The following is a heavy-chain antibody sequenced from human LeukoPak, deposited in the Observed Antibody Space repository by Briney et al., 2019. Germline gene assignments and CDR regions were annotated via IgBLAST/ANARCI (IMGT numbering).Heavy chain of an antibody. J-gene: IGHJ4*02. Sequence: GGSLRLSCATSGFTFSNYWMSWVRQAPGKGLEWVANIKQDGSEKNYVESVKGRFTISRDNAKNSLYLQMFSLRVDDSAVYYCARVGKNGWDFDHWGQGTLVTVSS. CDR3: ARVGKNGWDFDH. V-gene: IGHV3-7*01. CDR2: IKQDGSEK. CDR1: GFTFSNYW. D-gene: IGHD6-19*01.